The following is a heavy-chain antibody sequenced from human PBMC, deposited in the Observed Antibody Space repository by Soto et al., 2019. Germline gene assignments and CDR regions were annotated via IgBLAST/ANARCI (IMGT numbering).Heavy chain of an antibody. V-gene: IGHV1-69*06. CDR2: IIPIFGTA. CDR1: GGTFSSYA. J-gene: IGHJ6*02. Sequence: QVQLVQSGAEVKKPGSSVKVSCKASGGTFSSYAISWVRQAPGQGLEWMGGIIPIFGTANYAQKFQGRVTITADKSTSTAYMELSSLRSEDTAVCYCARGLAARRNYYYYGMDVWGQGTTVTVSS. D-gene: IGHD6-6*01. CDR3: ARGLAARRNYYYYGMDV.